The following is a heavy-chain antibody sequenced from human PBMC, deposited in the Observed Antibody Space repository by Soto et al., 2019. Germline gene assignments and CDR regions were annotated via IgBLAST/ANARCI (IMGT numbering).Heavy chain of an antibody. CDR2: IYNDGTYS. CDR1: GFIFKMYL. V-gene: IGHV3-74*01. J-gene: IGHJ4*02. Sequence: GGSRRLSWAASGFIFKMYLMHWVRQSPGKGLVWISRIYNDGTYSDYADSVRGRFTISRDNVNDTLYLQMNNLRAEDSGLYYCTRGPRPISTGTGAYWGQGTRVTVSS. CDR3: TRGPRPISTGTGAY. D-gene: IGHD3-10*01.